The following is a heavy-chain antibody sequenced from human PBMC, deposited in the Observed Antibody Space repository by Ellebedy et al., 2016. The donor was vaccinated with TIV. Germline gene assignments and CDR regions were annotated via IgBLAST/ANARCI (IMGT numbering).Heavy chain of an antibody. CDR1: GFTFSSYW. D-gene: IGHD2-2*01. CDR2: MNTDGSSI. Sequence: GESLKISCAASGFTFSSYWMHWVRQAPGKGLVWVSRMNTDGSSISYADSVKGRFTISRDNAKNTLYLQRNSLRAEDTAVYYCARGGLPAAKDFWGQGTLVTVSS. CDR3: ARGGLPAAKDF. J-gene: IGHJ4*02. V-gene: IGHV3-74*01.